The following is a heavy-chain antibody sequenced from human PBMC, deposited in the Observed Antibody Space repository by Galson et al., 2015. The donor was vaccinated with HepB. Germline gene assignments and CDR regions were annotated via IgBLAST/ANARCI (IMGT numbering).Heavy chain of an antibody. Sequence: SLRLSCAASGFTFSNAWMNWVRQAPGRGLEWVSVIYSGGSTYYADSVKGRFTISRDNSKNTLYLQMNSLRAEDTAVYYCARWTYGSGYGMDVWGQGTTVTVSS. CDR2: IYSGGST. CDR3: ARWTYGSGYGMDV. V-gene: IGHV3-66*01. J-gene: IGHJ6*02. CDR1: GFTFSNAW. D-gene: IGHD3-10*01.